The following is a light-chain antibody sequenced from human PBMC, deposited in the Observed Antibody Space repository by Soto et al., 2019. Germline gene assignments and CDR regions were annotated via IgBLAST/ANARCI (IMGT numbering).Light chain of an antibody. J-gene: IGKJ1*01. CDR2: GAS. V-gene: IGKV3-15*01. CDR3: QHYNNWPPGT. CDR1: QSASNN. Sequence: EIVMTQSPATLSVSPGERATLSCRASQSASNNLAWYQQKPGQAPSLLIFGASTRATGVPARFSGSGSGTEFTLNISSLRSEDFAVYYCQHYNNWPPGTFGQGTKVDIK.